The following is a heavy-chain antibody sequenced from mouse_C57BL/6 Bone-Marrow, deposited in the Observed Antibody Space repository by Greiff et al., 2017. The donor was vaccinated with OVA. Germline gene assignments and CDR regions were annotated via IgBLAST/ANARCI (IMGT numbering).Heavy chain of an antibody. J-gene: IGHJ3*01. Sequence: QVQLQQPGAELVKPGASVKLSCKASGYTFTSYWMHWVKQRPGQGLEWIGMIHPNSGSTNYNEKFKSKATLTVDKSSSTAYMQLSSLTSEDSAVYYCARSDYDGAGWCAYWGQGTLVTVSA. CDR1: GYTFTSYW. D-gene: IGHD2-4*01. V-gene: IGHV1-64*01. CDR3: ARSDYDGAGWCAY. CDR2: IHPNSGST.